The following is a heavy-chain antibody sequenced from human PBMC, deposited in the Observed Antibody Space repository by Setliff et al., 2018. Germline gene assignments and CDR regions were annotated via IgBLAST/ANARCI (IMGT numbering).Heavy chain of an antibody. CDR2: INPNSGGT. D-gene: IGHD2-2*01. J-gene: IGHJ6*02. V-gene: IGHV1-2*02. Sequence: ASVKVSCKASGYTFTGYYMHWVRQAPGQGLEWMGWINPNSGGTNYAQKFQGRVAMTRDTSISTAYMEMSRLRSDDTAVYYCARGIVTVVVPAAIPYWGYYGMDVWGQGTTVTVSS. CDR3: ARGIVTVVVPAAIPYWGYYGMDV. CDR1: GYTFTGYY.